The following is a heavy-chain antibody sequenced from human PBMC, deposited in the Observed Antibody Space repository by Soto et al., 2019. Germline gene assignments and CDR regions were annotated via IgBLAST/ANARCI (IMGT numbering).Heavy chain of an antibody. CDR3: ARRPITGTSFDY. J-gene: IGHJ4*02. CDR2: IIPIFGTA. D-gene: IGHD1-20*01. Sequence: GASVKVSCKASGGTFSSYAISWVRQAPGQGLEWMGGIIPIFGTANYAQKFQGRVTITADKSTSTAYMELSSLRSEDTAVYYCARRPITGTSFDYWGQGTLVTVSS. CDR1: GGTFSSYA. V-gene: IGHV1-69*06.